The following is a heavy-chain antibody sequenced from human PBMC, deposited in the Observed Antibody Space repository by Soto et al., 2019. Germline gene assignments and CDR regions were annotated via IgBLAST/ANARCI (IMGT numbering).Heavy chain of an antibody. V-gene: IGHV4-39*01. Sequence: PSETLSLTCTVSGGSISTIGYYWGWIRQPPGKGLECIASIYFSGSSYHNPSLESRATISVDTSKNQVSLKLTSVTAADTAVYFCGRLRGYSYGPIDDWGQGTLVTVSS. CDR3: GRLRGYSYGPIDD. D-gene: IGHD5-18*01. J-gene: IGHJ4*02. CDR2: IYFSGSS. CDR1: GGSISTIGYY.